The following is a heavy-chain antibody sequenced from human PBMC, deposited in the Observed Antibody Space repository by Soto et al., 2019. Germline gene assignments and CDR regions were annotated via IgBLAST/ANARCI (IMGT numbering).Heavy chain of an antibody. D-gene: IGHD3-3*01. J-gene: IGHJ6*02. CDR3: ARRARYYDFYYYYGMDV. Sequence: PSETLSLTCTVSGGSISSSSYYWGWIRQPPGKGLEWIGSIYYSGSTYYNPSLKSRVTISVDTSKNQFSLKLSSVTAADTAVYYCARRARYYDFYYYYGMDVWGQGTTVTVSS. CDR1: GGSISSSSYY. CDR2: IYYSGST. V-gene: IGHV4-39*01.